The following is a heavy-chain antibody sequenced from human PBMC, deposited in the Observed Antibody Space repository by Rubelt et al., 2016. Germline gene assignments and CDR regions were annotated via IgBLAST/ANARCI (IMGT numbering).Heavy chain of an antibody. CDR3: ARDRTYYDFWSGYYYGGMDV. CDR2: IYYSGST. V-gene: IGHV4-39*07. J-gene: IGHJ6*02. Sequence: CTVSGGSISSSSYYWGWIRQPPGKGLEWIGSIYYSGSTYYNPSLKSRVTISVDTSKNQFSLKLSSVTAADTAVYYCARDRTYYDFWSGYYYGGMDVWGQGTTVTVSS. D-gene: IGHD3-3*01. CDR1: GGSISSSSYY.